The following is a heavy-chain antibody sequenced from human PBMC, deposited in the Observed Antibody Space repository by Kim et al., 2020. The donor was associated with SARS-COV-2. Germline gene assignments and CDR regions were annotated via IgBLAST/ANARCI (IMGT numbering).Heavy chain of an antibody. Sequence: YTDSVKGRFTISRDNSKNTLYLQMNSLRAEDTAVYYCAKGGNFYGDYVGYWGQGTLVTVSS. D-gene: IGHD4-17*01. CDR3: AKGGNFYGDYVGY. V-gene: IGHV3-23*01. J-gene: IGHJ4*02.